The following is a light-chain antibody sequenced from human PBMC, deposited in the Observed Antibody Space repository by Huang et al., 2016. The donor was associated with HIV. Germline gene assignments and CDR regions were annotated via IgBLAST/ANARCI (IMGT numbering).Light chain of an antibody. J-gene: IGKJ5*01. CDR3: QQYKSYPIT. CDR2: GAS. V-gene: IGKV1-16*02. Sequence: EIELPHSHSSVSASVGDRVTITCRASQDIRTSLAWFQQKPGNAPKSLIYGASTLQKGVPSKFSGSGSGTDFTLTISSLQPEDFAIYYCQQYKSYPITFGQGTRLEMK. CDR1: QDIRTS.